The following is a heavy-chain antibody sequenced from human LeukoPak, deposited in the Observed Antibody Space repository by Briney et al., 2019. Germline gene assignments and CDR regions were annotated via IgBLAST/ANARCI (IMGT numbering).Heavy chain of an antibody. D-gene: IGHD2-2*01. CDR1: GFTFSNYW. CDR3: ARIGYSSSCTDY. Sequence: SGGSLRLSCAASGFTFSNYWMHWVRQAPGKGLVWVSRINSDGSSTSYADSVKGRFTISRDNAKNTLYLQMNSLRAEDTGVYYCARIGYSSSCTDYWGQGTLVTVSS. V-gene: IGHV3-74*01. CDR2: INSDGSST. J-gene: IGHJ4*02.